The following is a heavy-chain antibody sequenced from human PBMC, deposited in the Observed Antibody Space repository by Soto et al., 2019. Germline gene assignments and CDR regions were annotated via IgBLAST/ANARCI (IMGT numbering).Heavy chain of an antibody. Sequence: LSLTSSVSGDSIRSYFKNWIRQPPGKGLEWIGCIYDDRSTYYNASPKRRVTISVDTSKNQFSLKLSSVTAADTAVYYCATFPLLWFGEFDAFDIWGQATMVTV. J-gene: IGHJ3*02. V-gene: IGHV4-59*06. CDR1: GDSIRSYF. D-gene: IGHD3-10*01. CDR2: IYDDRST. CDR3: ATFPLLWFGEFDAFDI.